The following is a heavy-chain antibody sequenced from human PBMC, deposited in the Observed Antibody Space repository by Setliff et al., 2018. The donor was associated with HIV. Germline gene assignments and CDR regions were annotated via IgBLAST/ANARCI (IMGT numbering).Heavy chain of an antibody. Sequence: GESLKISCQGSGYSFTSYWIGWVRQMPGKGLEWMGLIHPIDSDVRYNPSFEGQVTMSADKSISTAYLQWDSLKASDSAMYYCARAGDTSGHYFYIFDLWGQGTMVTVSS. CDR3: ARAGDTSGHYFYIFDL. V-gene: IGHV5-51*01. CDR1: GYSFTSYW. CDR2: IHPIDSDV. J-gene: IGHJ3*01. D-gene: IGHD3-22*01.